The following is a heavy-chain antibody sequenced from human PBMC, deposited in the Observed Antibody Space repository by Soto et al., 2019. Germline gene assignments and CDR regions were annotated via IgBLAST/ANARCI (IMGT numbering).Heavy chain of an antibody. CDR3: AAIRLWTYYYYYGMDV. CDR1: GYTHTEIS. D-gene: IGHD5-18*01. J-gene: IGHJ6*02. Sequence: ASVKVSCKVSGYTHTEISMHCVRQVPGKGLEWMGGFDPEDGETIYAQKFQGRVTMTEDTSTDTAYMELSSLRSEDTAVYYCAAIRLWTYYYYYGMDVWGQGTTVTVSS. V-gene: IGHV1-24*01. CDR2: FDPEDGET.